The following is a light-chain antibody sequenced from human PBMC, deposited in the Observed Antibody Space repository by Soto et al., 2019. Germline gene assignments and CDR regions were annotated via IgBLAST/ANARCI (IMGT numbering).Light chain of an antibody. CDR2: GAS. J-gene: IGKJ1*01. CDR1: QSVDSSF. CDR3: QQYVSSVT. Sequence: EIVLTQSPGSLSLSPGERATLSCRASQSVDSSFFAWYQKKPGQAPRLRIYGASKRATGIPDRFSGSESGTDVTLTISRLEPEDFAVYYCQQYVSSVTFGQGTKVEIK. V-gene: IGKV3-20*01.